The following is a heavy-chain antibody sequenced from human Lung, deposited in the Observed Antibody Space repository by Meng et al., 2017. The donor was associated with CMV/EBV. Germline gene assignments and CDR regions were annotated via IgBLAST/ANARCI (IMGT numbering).Heavy chain of an antibody. CDR1: GGTFNSYV. CDR2: ITPISATV. D-gene: IGHD3-3*02. J-gene: IGHJ1*01. Sequence: SXXVSCKASGGTFNSYVIYWVRQAPGQGLEWMGGITPISATVNYAQRFQGRVTLTTDEPTNTAYMELTGLRSDDTAVYFCARWSISIQHLGQGTLVTVSS. CDR3: ARWSISIQH. V-gene: IGHV1-69*05.